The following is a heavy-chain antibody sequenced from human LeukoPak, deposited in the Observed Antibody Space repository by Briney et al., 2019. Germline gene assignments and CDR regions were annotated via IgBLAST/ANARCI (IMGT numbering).Heavy chain of an antibody. CDR2: IYYSGST. J-gene: IGHJ4*02. CDR1: GGSISSYY. D-gene: IGHD3-22*01. V-gene: IGHV4-59*01. CDR3: ARVYYYDSSGYSTPYYFDY. Sequence: SENLSLNCTVSGGSISSYYWSWIRQPPGKGLEWIGYIYYSGSTNYNHSLKSRVTISVDTSKNQFSLKLSSVTAADTAVYYCARVYYYDSSGYSTPYYFDYWGQGTLVTVSS.